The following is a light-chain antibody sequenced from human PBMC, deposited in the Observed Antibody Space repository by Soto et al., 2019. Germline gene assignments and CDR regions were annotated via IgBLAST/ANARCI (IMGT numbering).Light chain of an antibody. CDR2: AAS. Sequence: DIQMTQSPSSLSASVGDRVTITCRAGQDINIYLAWYQQKPGKVPKLLIAAASTLQSGVPSRFSGSGSGTDFTFTISSLQPEDVATYYCQNYDGAPLTFGGGTKVEIK. CDR3: QNYDGAPLT. V-gene: IGKV1-27*01. J-gene: IGKJ4*01. CDR1: QDINIY.